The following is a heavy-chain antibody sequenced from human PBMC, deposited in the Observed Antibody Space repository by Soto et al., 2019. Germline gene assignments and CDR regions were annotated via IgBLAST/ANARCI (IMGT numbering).Heavy chain of an antibody. D-gene: IGHD3-10*01. CDR2: ISGSGGST. Sequence: EVQLLESGGGLVQPGGSLRLSCAASGFTFSSYAMSWVRQAPGKGLEWVSAISGSGGSTYYADSVKGRFTISRDNSKNWLYLQMNSLRAEDTAVYYCAKVGPVLAWFGMYWYYYGMDVWGQGTTVTVSS. CDR1: GFTFSSYA. V-gene: IGHV3-23*01. CDR3: AKVGPVLAWFGMYWYYYGMDV. J-gene: IGHJ6*02.